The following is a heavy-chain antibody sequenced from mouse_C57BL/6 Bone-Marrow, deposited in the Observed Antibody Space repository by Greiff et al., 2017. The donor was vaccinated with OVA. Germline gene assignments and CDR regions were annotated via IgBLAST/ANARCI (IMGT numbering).Heavy chain of an antibody. D-gene: IGHD1-1*01. CDR1: GYSITSGYY. J-gene: IGHJ2*01. Sequence: EVKVEESGPGLVKPSQSLSLTCSVTGYSITSGYYWNWIRQFPGNKLEWMGYISYDGSNNYNPSLKNRISITRDTSKNQFFLKLNSVTTEDTATYYCAREPTTVVAHFDYWGQGTTLTVSS. V-gene: IGHV3-6*01. CDR3: AREPTTVVAHFDY. CDR2: ISYDGSN.